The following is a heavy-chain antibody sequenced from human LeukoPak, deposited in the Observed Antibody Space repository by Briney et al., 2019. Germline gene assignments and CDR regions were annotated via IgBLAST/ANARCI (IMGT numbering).Heavy chain of an antibody. Sequence: GGSLRLSCAASGFTFSDYTMNCVGQAAGQGREGRSYISSSGSPIAYAASVRGRFTISRDKAKNSLYLQMTSLRDEDTAVYYCARDRPMRFDPWGQGTLVTVSS. CDR1: GFTFSDYT. CDR3: ARDRPMRFDP. J-gene: IGHJ5*02. V-gene: IGHV3-48*02. CDR2: ISSSGSPI.